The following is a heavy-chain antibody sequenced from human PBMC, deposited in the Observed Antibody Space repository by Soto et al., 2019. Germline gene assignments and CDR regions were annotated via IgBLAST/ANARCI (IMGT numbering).Heavy chain of an antibody. J-gene: IGHJ6*02. V-gene: IGHV4-31*03. CDR2: IYYSGST. CDR1: GGSISSGGYY. CDR3: ARDRGDCISTSCHRTNYYYGMDV. Sequence: QVQLQESGPGLVKPSQTLSLTCTVSGGSISSGGYYWSWIRQHPGKGLEWIGYIYYSGSTYYNPSRKSRVTLSVATSKNQFSLKLSSVTAADTAVYYCARDRGDCISTSCHRTNYYYGMDVWGQGTTVTVSS. D-gene: IGHD2-2*02.